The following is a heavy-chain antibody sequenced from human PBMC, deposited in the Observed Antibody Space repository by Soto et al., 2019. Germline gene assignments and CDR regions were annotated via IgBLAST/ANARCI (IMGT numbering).Heavy chain of an antibody. D-gene: IGHD6-13*01. V-gene: IGHV4-59*02. CDR1: GGAVRSYH. CDR3: ARDIAAAGKSYYYGMDV. Sequence: SETLSLTCTVSGGAVRSYHWSWIRQTPGKGLEWIGYISYTGSTNYNPSLKSRVTISVDKSKNQFSLKLSSVTAADTAVYYCARDIAAAGKSYYYGMDVWGQGTTVTVSS. CDR2: ISYTGST. J-gene: IGHJ6*02.